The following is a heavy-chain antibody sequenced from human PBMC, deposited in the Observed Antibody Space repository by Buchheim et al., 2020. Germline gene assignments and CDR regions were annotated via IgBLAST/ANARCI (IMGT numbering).Heavy chain of an antibody. CDR3: ARDLMYYYGSGSYYRNGMDV. V-gene: IGHV3-33*01. D-gene: IGHD3-10*01. Sequence: QVQLVESGGGVVQPGRSLRLSCAASGFTFSSCGMHWVRQAPGKGLEWVAVIWYDGSNKYYAESVKGRLTISRDNSKNTLYLQMNSLRAEDTAVYYCARDLMYYYGSGSYYRNGMDVWGQGTT. J-gene: IGHJ6*02. CDR1: GFTFSSCG. CDR2: IWYDGSNK.